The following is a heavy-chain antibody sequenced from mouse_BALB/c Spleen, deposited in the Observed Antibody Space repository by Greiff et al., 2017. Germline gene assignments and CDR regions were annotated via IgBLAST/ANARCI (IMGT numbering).Heavy chain of an antibody. CDR2: ISSGSSTI. CDR3: ARLGLRHYFDY. CDR1: GFTFSSFG. D-gene: IGHD2-4*01. J-gene: IGHJ2*01. Sequence: EVQLVESGGGLVQPGGSRKLSCAASGFTFSSFGMHWVRQAPEKGLEWVAYISSGSSTIYYADTVKGRFTISRDNPKNTLFLQMTSLRSEDTAMYYCARLGLRHYFDYWGQGTTLTVAS. V-gene: IGHV5-17*02.